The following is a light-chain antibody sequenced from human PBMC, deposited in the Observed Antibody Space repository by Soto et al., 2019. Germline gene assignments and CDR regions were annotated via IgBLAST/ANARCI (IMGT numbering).Light chain of an antibody. V-gene: IGLV2-11*01. CDR3: CSYAGSYPYV. CDR2: DVS. Sequence: QSALTQPRSVSGSPGQSVTISCIGTSSDVGGYNYVSWYQQHPGKAPKLMIYDVSKRPSGVPDRFSGSKSVNTASLTISGLQAEDEADYYCCSYAGSYPYVFGTGTKVTVL. J-gene: IGLJ1*01. CDR1: SSDVGGYNY.